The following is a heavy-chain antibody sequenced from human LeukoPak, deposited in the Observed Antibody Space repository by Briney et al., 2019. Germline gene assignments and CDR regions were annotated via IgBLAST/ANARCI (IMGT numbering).Heavy chain of an antibody. Sequence: PGRSLRLSCAATGFTFDDYAMHWVRQAPGKGLEWVSGVSWNSADLVYADSVKGRFTVSRDNAKSSVYLQMNSLRAEDTALYYCAKRAAADRRYFDLWGRGTLVTVSS. CDR2: VSWNSADL. CDR1: GFTFDDYA. J-gene: IGHJ2*01. D-gene: IGHD6-13*01. V-gene: IGHV3-9*01. CDR3: AKRAAADRRYFDL.